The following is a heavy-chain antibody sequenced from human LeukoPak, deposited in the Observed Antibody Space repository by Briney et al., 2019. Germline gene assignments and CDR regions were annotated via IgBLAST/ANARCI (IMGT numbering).Heavy chain of an antibody. Sequence: ASVKVSCKASGYTFTRYYMHWVRQAPGQGLEWMGWINPNSGGTNYAQKFQGWVTMTRDTSISTAYMELSRLRSDDTAVYYCAREGCSGGSCYFDYWGQGTLVIVSS. CDR2: INPNSGGT. J-gene: IGHJ4*02. CDR1: GYTFTRYY. D-gene: IGHD2-15*01. CDR3: AREGCSGGSCYFDY. V-gene: IGHV1-2*04.